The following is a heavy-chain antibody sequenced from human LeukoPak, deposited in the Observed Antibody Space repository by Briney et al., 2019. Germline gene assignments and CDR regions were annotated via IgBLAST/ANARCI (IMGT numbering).Heavy chain of an antibody. CDR1: GYTFTSYG. J-gene: IGHJ4*02. V-gene: IGHV1-18*01. Sequence: ASVKVSCKASGYTFTSYGISWVRQAPGQGLEWMGWIGAYNGNTNYAQKLQGRVTMTTDTSTSTAYMELRSLRSDDTAVYYCARVSRYFDWLLSVGGGFDYWGQGTLVTVSS. D-gene: IGHD3-9*01. CDR2: IGAYNGNT. CDR3: ARVSRYFDWLLSVGGGFDY.